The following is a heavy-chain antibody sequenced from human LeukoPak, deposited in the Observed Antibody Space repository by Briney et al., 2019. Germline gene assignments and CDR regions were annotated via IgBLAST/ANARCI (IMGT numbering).Heavy chain of an antibody. CDR1: GFTFSIYS. V-gene: IGHV3-21*04. Sequence: PGGSLRLSCAASGFTFSIYSMNWVRQAPGKGLEWVSSISSSSSYIYYADSVKGRFTISRDNSKNTLYLQMNSLRAEDTAVYYCAKARLRFLEWLSFDYWGQGTLVTVSS. J-gene: IGHJ4*02. D-gene: IGHD3-3*01. CDR3: AKARLRFLEWLSFDY. CDR2: ISSSSSYI.